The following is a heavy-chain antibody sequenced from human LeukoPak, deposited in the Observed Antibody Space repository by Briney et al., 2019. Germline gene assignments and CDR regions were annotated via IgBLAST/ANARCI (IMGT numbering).Heavy chain of an antibody. D-gene: IGHD2/OR15-2a*01. J-gene: IGHJ4*02. Sequence: PGGSLRLSCVAPKFSFSSYWMSWLRHIPGKGLEWVANINLDGSGQYYVDSVKGRFTISRDNAKNSLFLQMNSLRVEDTAVYYCARDNNLEFDYWGQGTLVTVSS. V-gene: IGHV3-7*01. CDR2: INLDGSGQ. CDR1: KFSFSSYW. CDR3: ARDNNLEFDY.